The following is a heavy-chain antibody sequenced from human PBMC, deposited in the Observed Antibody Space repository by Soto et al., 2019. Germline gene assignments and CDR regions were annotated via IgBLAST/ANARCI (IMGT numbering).Heavy chain of an antibody. CDR2: ISWNSATL. Sequence: GGSLRLSCVGSGFIFEDFAMNWVRQVPGKGLEWVSGISWNSATLAYADSVKGRFIVSRDNAKNILYLQMNSLRAEDAALYYCAKDVGSYYYDTSAYSYDYWGQGTLVTVSS. CDR1: GFIFEDFA. J-gene: IGHJ4*02. CDR3: AKDVGSYYYDTSAYSYDY. V-gene: IGHV3-9*01. D-gene: IGHD3-22*01.